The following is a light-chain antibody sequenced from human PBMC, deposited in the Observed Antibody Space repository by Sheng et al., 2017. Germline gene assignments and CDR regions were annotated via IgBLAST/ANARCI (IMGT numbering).Light chain of an antibody. CDR1: EIINKW. J-gene: IGKJ2*03. CDR3: QQYRSYSGYS. CDR2: ETS. Sequence: DIQMTQSPSTLSASVGDRVTITCRASEIINKWLAWYQQKPGEAPKVLVYETSTLKSGVPSRFSGSGSGTEFTLTISSLQPDDFATYYCQQYRSYSGYSFGQGTKLDI. V-gene: IGKV1-5*01.